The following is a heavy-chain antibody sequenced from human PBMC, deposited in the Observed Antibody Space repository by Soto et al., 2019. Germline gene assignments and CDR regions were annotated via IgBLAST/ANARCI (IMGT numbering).Heavy chain of an antibody. CDR2: IFSNDEK. J-gene: IGHJ5*02. Sequence: QVTVKESGPVLVKPTETLTLTCTVSGFSLSNAGLGVSWIRQPPGKALEWLAHIFSNDEKSYSTSLKSRLTISKDTSKSQVVLIMTNMDPGDTATYYFPSTYSPSGYWFDPWAREPWSPSPQ. CDR3: PSTYSPSGYWFDP. V-gene: IGHV2-26*04. D-gene: IGHD6-13*01. CDR1: GFSLSNAGLG.